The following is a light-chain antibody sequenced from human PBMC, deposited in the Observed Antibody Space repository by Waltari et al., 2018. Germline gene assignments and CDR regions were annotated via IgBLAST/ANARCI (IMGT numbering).Light chain of an antibody. CDR2: SNN. Sequence: QSVLSQPPSASGTPGQRATISCSGSSSNIGNTYVYWYQQLPGTAPKLLIYSNNQRPSGVPDRFSGSKSGTSASLTINGLRSEDEADYYCATWDDSLRMVFGGGTELTVL. CDR3: ATWDDSLRMV. V-gene: IGLV1-47*01. J-gene: IGLJ3*02. CDR1: SSNIGNTY.